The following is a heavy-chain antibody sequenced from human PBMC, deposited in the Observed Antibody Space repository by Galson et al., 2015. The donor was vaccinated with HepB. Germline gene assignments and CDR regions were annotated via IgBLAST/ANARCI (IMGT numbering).Heavy chain of an antibody. Sequence: SLRLSCAASGFTFSSYWMSWVRQAPGKGLEWVANIKQDGSEKYYVDSVKGRFTISRDNAKNSLYLQMNSLRAEDTAAYYCARDSEGGSYSSYAWLWGQGTLVTVSS. J-gene: IGHJ4*02. CDR3: ARDSEGGSYSSYAWL. D-gene: IGHD1-26*01. CDR2: IKQDGSEK. V-gene: IGHV3-7*01. CDR1: GFTFSSYW.